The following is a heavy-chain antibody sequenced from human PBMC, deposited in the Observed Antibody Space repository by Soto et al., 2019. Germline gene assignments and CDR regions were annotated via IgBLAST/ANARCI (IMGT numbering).Heavy chain of an antibody. D-gene: IGHD3-22*01. CDR2: IYYSGST. Sequence: SETLSLTCTVSGGSISSTNYYWGWIRQPPGKGLEWIGTIYYSGSTYYNSSLKSRVTISVDTSKNQFSLKLSSVTAADTAVYYCARGSYYYDSSGYYHYWGPGTLVTVSS. CDR1: GGSISSTNYY. CDR3: ARGSYYYDSSGYYHY. V-gene: IGHV4-39*01. J-gene: IGHJ4*02.